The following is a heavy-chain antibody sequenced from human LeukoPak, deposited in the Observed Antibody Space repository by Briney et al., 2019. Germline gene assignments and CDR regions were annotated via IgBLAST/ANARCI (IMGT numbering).Heavy chain of an antibody. CDR2: ITTGDST. J-gene: IGHJ4*02. CDR3: AKDQGYCSSTSCSYFDY. CDR1: GFTFSTYV. V-gene: IGHV3-23*01. D-gene: IGHD2-2*01. Sequence: GGSLRLSCAASGFTFSTYVMNWVRQAPGKGLEWVSHITTGDSTYYPDSVKGRFTVSRDSSKNTLYLQMNSLRADDTAVYYCAKDQGYCSSTSCSYFDYWGQGTLVTVSS.